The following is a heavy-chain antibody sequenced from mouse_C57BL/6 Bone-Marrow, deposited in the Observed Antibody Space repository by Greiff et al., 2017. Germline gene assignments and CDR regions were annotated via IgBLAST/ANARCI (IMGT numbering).Heavy chain of an antibody. CDR3: ARRGFAY. J-gene: IGHJ3*01. CDR2: IYPRSGNT. V-gene: IGHV1-81*01. CDR1: GYTFTSYG. Sequence: VQLQQSGAELARPGASVKLSCKASGYTFTSYGISWVKQRTGQGLEWIGEIYPRSGNTYYNEKFKGKATLTADKSSSTAYMELRSLTSEDSAVYFFARRGFAYGGQGTLVTVSA.